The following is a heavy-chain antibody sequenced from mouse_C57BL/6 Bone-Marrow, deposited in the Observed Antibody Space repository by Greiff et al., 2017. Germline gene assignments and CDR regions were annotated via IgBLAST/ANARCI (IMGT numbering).Heavy chain of an antibody. V-gene: IGHV5-6*01. J-gene: IGHJ2*01. CDR1: GFTFSSYG. CDR3: ARDYYDSIYPYYFDY. D-gene: IGHD1-1*01. Sequence: EVHLVESGGDLVKPGGSLKLSCAASGFTFSSYGMSWVRQTPDKRLEWVATISSGGSYTYYPDSVKGRFTISRDNANNTLYLQMSRLKSEDTAMYDCARDYYDSIYPYYFDYWGQGTTLTVSS. CDR2: ISSGGSYT.